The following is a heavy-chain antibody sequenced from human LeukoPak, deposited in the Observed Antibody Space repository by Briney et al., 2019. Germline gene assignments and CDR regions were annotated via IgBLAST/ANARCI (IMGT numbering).Heavy chain of an antibody. CDR1: GGSFSGNY. D-gene: IGHD1-26*01. V-gene: IGHV4-34*01. Sequence: PSETLSLTCVVYGGSFSGNYWSWIRQPPGKGLEWIGEINNSGSTNYNPSLKSRVTISVDTSKNQFSLKVSSVTAADTAVYYCARGYNRGSCYNYWGQGTLVTVSS. CDR3: ARGYNRGSCYNY. CDR2: INNSGST. J-gene: IGHJ4*02.